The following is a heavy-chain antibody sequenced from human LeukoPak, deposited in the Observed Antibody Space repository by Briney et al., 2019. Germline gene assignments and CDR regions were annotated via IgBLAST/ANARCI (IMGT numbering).Heavy chain of an antibody. CDR3: ARVDIVVVPAAITNYYYYGMGV. Sequence: ASVKVSCKASGGTFSSYAISWVRQAPGQGLEWVGRIIPILGIANYAQKLQGRVTITADKSTTTAYMELSRLRSEDTAVSYCARVDIVVVPAAITNYYYYGMGVWGKGTTVTVSS. CDR2: IIPILGIA. V-gene: IGHV1-69*04. CDR1: GGTFSSYA. J-gene: IGHJ6*04. D-gene: IGHD2-2*01.